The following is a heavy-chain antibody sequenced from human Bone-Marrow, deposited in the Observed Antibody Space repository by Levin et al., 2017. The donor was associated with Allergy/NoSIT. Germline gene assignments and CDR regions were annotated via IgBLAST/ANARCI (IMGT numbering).Heavy chain of an antibody. Sequence: GESLKISCAASGFTFSSYGMHWVRQAPGKGLEWVAVISYDGSNKYYADSVKGRFTISRDNSKNTLYLQMNSLRAEDTAVYYCAKDFEIAVAAPYYFDYWGQGTLVTVSS. D-gene: IGHD6-19*01. J-gene: IGHJ4*02. V-gene: IGHV3-30*18. CDR3: AKDFEIAVAAPYYFDY. CDR2: ISYDGSNK. CDR1: GFTFSSYG.